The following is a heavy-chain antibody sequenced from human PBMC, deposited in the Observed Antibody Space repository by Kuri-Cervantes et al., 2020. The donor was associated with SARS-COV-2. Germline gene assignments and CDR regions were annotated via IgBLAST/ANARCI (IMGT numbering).Heavy chain of an antibody. J-gene: IGHJ6*03. CDR3: ARDRTVTTLYYYYMDV. CDR1: GGSFSGYY. Sequence: SQTLSLTCAVYGGSFSGYYWSWIRQPPGKGLEWIGEISHSGSTNYNPSLKSRVTISVDTSKNQFSLKLSSVTAADTAVYYCARDRTVTTLYYYYMDVWGKGTTVTVSS. V-gene: IGHV4-34*01. CDR2: ISHSGST. D-gene: IGHD4-17*01.